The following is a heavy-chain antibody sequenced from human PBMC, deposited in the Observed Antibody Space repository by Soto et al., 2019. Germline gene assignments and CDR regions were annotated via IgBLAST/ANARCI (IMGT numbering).Heavy chain of an antibody. CDR3: AKGGAIVAAGTRVYLYNAMDV. D-gene: IGHD1-26*01. Sequence: QVQLVQSGTEVKRPGDSVKVSCKASGYTFTGYYVHWVRQAPGQGLEWMGWIYPNRGDTYLAQRFQGRVTMHRDTSIGTAYMELRGLTSDDTAEYYCAKGGAIVAAGTRVYLYNAMDVWGQGTTVTVSS. J-gene: IGHJ6*02. V-gene: IGHV1-2*02. CDR1: GYTFTGYY. CDR2: IYPNRGDT.